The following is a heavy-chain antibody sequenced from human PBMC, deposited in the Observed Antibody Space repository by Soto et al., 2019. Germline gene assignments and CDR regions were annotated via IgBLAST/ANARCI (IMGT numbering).Heavy chain of an antibody. V-gene: IGHV1-18*01. CDR1: GYTFTSYG. Sequence: HVQLVQSGAEVKKPGASVKVSCKASGYTFTSYGSSWVRQAPGQGLEWMGWISAYNGNTNYAQKLQGRVTMTTDTSTSTAYMELRSLRSDDTAVYYCARDSSITMVRGVSSYFDYWGQGTLVTVSS. CDR3: ARDSSITMVRGVSSYFDY. J-gene: IGHJ4*02. CDR2: ISAYNGNT. D-gene: IGHD3-10*01.